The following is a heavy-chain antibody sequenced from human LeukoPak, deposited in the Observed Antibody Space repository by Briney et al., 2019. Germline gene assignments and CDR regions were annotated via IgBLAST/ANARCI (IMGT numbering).Heavy chain of an antibody. CDR2: IYTSGST. D-gene: IGHD6-13*01. CDR3: ARLSRGAGAAKTFDY. J-gene: IGHJ4*02. Sequence: SETLSLTCTVSGGSISSYYWSWIRQPAGKGLEWIGRIYTSGSTNYNPSLTGRVTISVDTSKNQFSLRLASVTAADTALYYCARLSRGAGAAKTFDYWGQGILVTVSS. CDR1: GGSISSYY. V-gene: IGHV4-4*07.